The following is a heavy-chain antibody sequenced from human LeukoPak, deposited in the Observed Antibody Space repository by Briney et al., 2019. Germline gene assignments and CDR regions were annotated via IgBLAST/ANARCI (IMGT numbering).Heavy chain of an antibody. V-gene: IGHV3-48*03. D-gene: IGHD1-26*01. CDR2: ISDSGNTI. CDR1: GFTFSIYE. Sequence: GGSLRLSCAASGFTFSIYEMSWVRQAPGKGLEWVSYISDSGNTIYYADSVKGRFTISRDNAKNSLYLQMNSLRAEDTAVYYCARPYYVAANYYFDYWGQGTLVTVSS. CDR3: ARPYYVAANYYFDY. J-gene: IGHJ4*02.